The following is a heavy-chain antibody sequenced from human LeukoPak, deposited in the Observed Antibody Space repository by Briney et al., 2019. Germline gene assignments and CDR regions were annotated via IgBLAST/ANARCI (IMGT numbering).Heavy chain of an antibody. CDR1: GFTVSSYW. V-gene: IGHV3-7*01. CDR3: ARGGPYYYDSSGY. D-gene: IGHD3-22*01. Sequence: GGSLRLYCAASGFTVSSYWMSWVRQAPGKGLEWVTNIKQDGSEKDYVDSVKGRFTISKDNAKNSLYLQVNSLRAEDTAVYYCARGGPYYYDSSGYWGQGTLVTVSS. J-gene: IGHJ4*02. CDR2: IKQDGSEK.